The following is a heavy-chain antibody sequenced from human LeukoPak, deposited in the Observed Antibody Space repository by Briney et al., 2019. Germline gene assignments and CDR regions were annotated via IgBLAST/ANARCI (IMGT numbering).Heavy chain of an antibody. CDR3: ARGTVRGVHAMDV. Sequence: ASVEVSCKASGYTFTGYYMHWVRQAPGQGLEWMGWINHNSGGTNYAQKFQGRVTMTRDTSISTAYMELSRLRSDDTAVYYCARGTVRGVHAMDVWGQGTTVTVSS. V-gene: IGHV1-2*02. J-gene: IGHJ6*02. CDR1: GYTFTGYY. CDR2: INHNSGGT. D-gene: IGHD3-10*01.